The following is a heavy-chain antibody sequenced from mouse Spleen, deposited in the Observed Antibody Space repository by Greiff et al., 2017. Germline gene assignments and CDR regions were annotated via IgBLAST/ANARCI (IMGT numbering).Heavy chain of an antibody. CDR3: ARMDYSYYSYDGYYAMDY. CDR2: IWSGGST. CDR1: GFSLTSYG. D-gene: IGHD2-12*01. V-gene: IGHV2-2*01. Sequence: QVQLKQSGPGLVQPSQSLSITCTVSGFSLTSYGVHWVRQSPGKGLEWLGVIWSGGSTDYNAAFISRLSISKDNSKSQVFFKMNSLQADDTAIYYCARMDYSYYSYDGYYAMDYWGQGTSVTVSS. J-gene: IGHJ4*01.